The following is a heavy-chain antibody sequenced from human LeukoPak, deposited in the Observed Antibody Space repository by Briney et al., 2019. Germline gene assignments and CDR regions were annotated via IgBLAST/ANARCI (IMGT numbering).Heavy chain of an antibody. J-gene: IGHJ4*02. CDR3: ARRSYGFYYFDY. CDR2: IYYSGNT. Sequence: SETLSLTCTVSGGSISSSSYYWGWIRQPPGTGLEWIGSIYYSGNTYYNPSLKSRVTISVDTSKNQFSLKLSSVTAADTAVYYCARRSYGFYYFDYWGQGTLVTVSS. V-gene: IGHV4-39*01. CDR1: GGSISSSSYY. D-gene: IGHD5-18*01.